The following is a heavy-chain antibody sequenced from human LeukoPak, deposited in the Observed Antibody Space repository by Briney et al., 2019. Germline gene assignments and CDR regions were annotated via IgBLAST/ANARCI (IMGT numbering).Heavy chain of an antibody. CDR2: ISGSGGST. CDR1: GFTFSSYA. CDR3: AKDKEAYYYDSSGYYRDAFDI. Sequence: GGSLRLSCAASGFTFSSYAMSWVRQAPGKGLEWVSAISGSGGSTYYADSVKGRFTISRDNSKNTLYLQMNSLRAEDTAVYYCAKDKEAYYYDSSGYYRDAFDIWGQGTMVTVSS. J-gene: IGHJ3*02. D-gene: IGHD3-22*01. V-gene: IGHV3-23*01.